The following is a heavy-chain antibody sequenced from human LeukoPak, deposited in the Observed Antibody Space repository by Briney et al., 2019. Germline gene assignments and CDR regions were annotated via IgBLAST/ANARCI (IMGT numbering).Heavy chain of an antibody. CDR3: AKLVVITATQWYFDL. J-gene: IGHJ2*01. CDR1: GFTFNSYW. CDR2: IKHDGSEK. D-gene: IGHD2-15*01. V-gene: IGHV3-7*03. Sequence: GGSLRLSCAASGFTFNSYWMGWLRQASGKGLDWVANIKHDGSEKYYLDSGNGRFTIPRDNAKNSLYLQMNSLRAEDTAVYYCAKLVVITATQWYFDLWGRGTLVTVSS.